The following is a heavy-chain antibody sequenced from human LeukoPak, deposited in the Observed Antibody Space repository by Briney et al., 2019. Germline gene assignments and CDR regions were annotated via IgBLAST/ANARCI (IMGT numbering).Heavy chain of an antibody. J-gene: IGHJ5*02. CDR1: GFTFSSYW. CDR3: TRPPDILTGKNWFDP. CDR2: INSDGSST. Sequence: GGSLRLSCAASGFTFSSYWMHWVRQAPGKGLVWVSCINSDGSSTSYADSVKGRFTISRDNAKNTLYLQMNSLRAEDTAVYYCTRPPDILTGKNWFDPWGQGTLVTVSS. V-gene: IGHV3-74*01. D-gene: IGHD3-9*01.